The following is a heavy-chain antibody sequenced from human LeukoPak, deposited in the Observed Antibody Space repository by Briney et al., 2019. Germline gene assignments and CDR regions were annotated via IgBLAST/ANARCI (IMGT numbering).Heavy chain of an antibody. CDR1: GGSFSGYY. J-gene: IGHJ5*02. CDR3: ARGPYIVVVPAARHRGWWLDP. Sequence: SETLSLTCAVYGGSFSGYYWSWIRQPPGKGLEWIGEINHSGSTNYNPSLKSRVTISVDTSKNQFSLKLSSVTAADTAVYYCARGPYIVVVPAARHRGWWLDPWGQGTLVTVSS. V-gene: IGHV4-34*01. CDR2: INHSGST. D-gene: IGHD2-2*01.